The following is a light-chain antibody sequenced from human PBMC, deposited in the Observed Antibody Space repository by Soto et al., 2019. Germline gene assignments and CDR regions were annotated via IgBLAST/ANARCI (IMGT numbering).Light chain of an antibody. CDR3: QKYNSATWT. CDR1: QGISNY. Sequence: DIQMTQSPSSLSTSVGDRVTITCRASQGISNYLAWYQQKPGKVPKLLIYAASTLQSGVPSRFSGRGSGTDFTLTISSLQPEDVATYYCQKYNSATWTFGQGTKVEIK. V-gene: IGKV1-27*01. J-gene: IGKJ1*01. CDR2: AAS.